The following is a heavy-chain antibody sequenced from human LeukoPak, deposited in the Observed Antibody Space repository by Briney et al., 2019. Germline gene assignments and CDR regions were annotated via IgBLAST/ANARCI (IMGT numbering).Heavy chain of an antibody. CDR2: IYYSGST. CDR1: GGSISSSSYY. V-gene: IGHV4-39*07. CDR3: AQGSGSDAFDI. D-gene: IGHD3-10*01. Sequence: PSETLSLTCTVSGGSISSSSYYWGWIRQPPGKGLEWIGSIYYSGSTYYNPSLKSRVTISVDTSKNQFSLKLSSVTAADTAVYYCAQGSGSDAFDIWGQGTMVTVSS. J-gene: IGHJ3*02.